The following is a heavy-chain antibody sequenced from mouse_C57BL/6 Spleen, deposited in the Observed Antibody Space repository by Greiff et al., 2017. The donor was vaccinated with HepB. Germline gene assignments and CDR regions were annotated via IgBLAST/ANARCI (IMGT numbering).Heavy chain of an antibody. CDR3: AKKSEYYGSSYAMDY. D-gene: IGHD1-1*01. Sequence: VQLQQSGPGLVQPSQSLSITCTVSGFSLTSYGVHWVRQSPGKGLEWLGVIWRGGSTDYNAAFMSRLSITKDNSKSQVFFKMNSLQADDTAIYYCAKKSEYYGSSYAMDYWGQGTSVTVSS. CDR1: GFSLTSYG. V-gene: IGHV2-5*01. CDR2: IWRGGST. J-gene: IGHJ4*01.